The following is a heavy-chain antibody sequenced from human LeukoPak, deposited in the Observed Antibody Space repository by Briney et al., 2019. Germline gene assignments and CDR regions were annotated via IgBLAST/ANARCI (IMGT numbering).Heavy chain of an antibody. D-gene: IGHD2-2*01. CDR3: AKLLGPAARIIDY. Sequence: SETLSLTCTVSGGSISSYYWSWIRQPPGKGLEWIGYIYYSGSTNYNPSLKSRVTISVDTSKNQFSLKLSSVTAADTAVYYCAKLLGPAARIIDYWGQGALVTVSS. V-gene: IGHV4-59*01. J-gene: IGHJ4*02. CDR2: IYYSGST. CDR1: GGSISSYY.